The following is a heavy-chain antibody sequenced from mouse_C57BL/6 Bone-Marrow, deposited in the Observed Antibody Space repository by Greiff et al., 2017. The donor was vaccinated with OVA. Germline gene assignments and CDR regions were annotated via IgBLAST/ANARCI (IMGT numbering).Heavy chain of an antibody. Sequence: VQLQQPGAELVKPGASVKMSCKASGYTFTSYWITWVKQRPGQGLEWIGDIYPGSGSTNYNEKFKSKATLTVDTSSSTAYMQLSSLTSDDSAVYYCARYYYGSSYSYWYFDVWGTGTTVTVSS. J-gene: IGHJ1*03. V-gene: IGHV1-55*01. D-gene: IGHD1-1*01. CDR3: ARYYYGSSYSYWYFDV. CDR2: IYPGSGST. CDR1: GYTFTSYW.